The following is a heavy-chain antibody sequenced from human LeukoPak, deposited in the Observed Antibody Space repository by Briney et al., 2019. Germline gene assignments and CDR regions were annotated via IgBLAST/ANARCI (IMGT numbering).Heavy chain of an antibody. CDR2: ISSSGSTI. CDR3: AREGSGIGAFDI. D-gene: IGHD1-26*01. CDR1: GFTFSNYD. Sequence: PGGSLRLSCAVSGFTFSNYDMNWVRQAPRKGLEWVSYISSSGSTIYYADSVKGRFTISRDNAKNSLYLQMNSLRAEDTAVYYCAREGSGIGAFDIWGQGTMVTVSS. V-gene: IGHV3-48*03. J-gene: IGHJ3*02.